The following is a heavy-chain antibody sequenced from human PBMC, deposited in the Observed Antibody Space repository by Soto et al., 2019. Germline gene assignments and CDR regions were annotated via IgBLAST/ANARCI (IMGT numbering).Heavy chain of an antibody. J-gene: IGHJ6*02. CDR2: IGTAGDT. V-gene: IGHV3-13*04. Sequence: GGSLRLSCAASGFTFSSYDMHWVRQATGKGLEWVSSIGTAGDTYYPGSVKGRFTISRENAKNSLYLQMNSLRAGDTAVYYCARESIRYFDWNNGMDVWGQGTRVTVSS. D-gene: IGHD3-9*01. CDR3: ARESIRYFDWNNGMDV. CDR1: GFTFSSYD.